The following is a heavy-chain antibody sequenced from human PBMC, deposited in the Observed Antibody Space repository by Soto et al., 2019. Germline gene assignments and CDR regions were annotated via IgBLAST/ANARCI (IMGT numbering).Heavy chain of an antibody. Sequence: QVQLVQSGAEVKKPGSSVKVSCKASGGTFSSYAISWVRQAPGQGHEWMGGIIPIFGTANYAQKFQGRVRTTADESTSTAYMELSRLRAEDTAVYFCARDGWRYCSSTSGPYGMDVWGQGTTVTVS. D-gene: IGHD2-2*01. CDR2: IIPIFGTA. CDR1: GGTFSSYA. J-gene: IGHJ6*02. V-gene: IGHV1-69*01. CDR3: ARDGWRYCSSTSGPYGMDV.